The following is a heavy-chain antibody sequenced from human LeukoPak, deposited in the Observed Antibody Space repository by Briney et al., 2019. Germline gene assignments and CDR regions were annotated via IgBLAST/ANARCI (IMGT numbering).Heavy chain of an antibody. J-gene: IGHJ3*02. Sequence: GGSLRLSCAASGFTFSDYYMSWIRQAPGKGLEWVSYISSSGSTIYYADSVKGRFTISRNNAKNSLYMQMNSLRAEDTAVYYCARAMTTVIDAFDIWGQGTMVTVSS. V-gene: IGHV3-11*01. CDR2: ISSSGSTI. CDR1: GFTFSDYY. D-gene: IGHD4-17*01. CDR3: ARAMTTVIDAFDI.